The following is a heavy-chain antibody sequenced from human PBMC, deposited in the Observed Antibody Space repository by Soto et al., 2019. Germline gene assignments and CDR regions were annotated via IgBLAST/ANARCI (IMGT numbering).Heavy chain of an antibody. Sequence: SETLSLTCAVDGGSFSGYYWSWIRQPPGKGLEWIGEINHSGSTNYNPSLKSRVTISVDTSKNQFSLKLSSVTAADTAVYYCARQRITMVRGVIRWFDPWGQGTLVTVSS. D-gene: IGHD3-10*01. CDR3: ARQRITMVRGVIRWFDP. CDR1: GGSFSGYY. CDR2: INHSGST. J-gene: IGHJ5*02. V-gene: IGHV4-34*01.